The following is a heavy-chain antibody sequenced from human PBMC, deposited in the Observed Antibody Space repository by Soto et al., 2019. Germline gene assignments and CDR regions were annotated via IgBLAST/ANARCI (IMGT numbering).Heavy chain of an antibody. J-gene: IGHJ5*02. CDR3: ARQNTGHNWFGP. CDR1: GGTINSGAYY. V-gene: IGHV4-39*01. D-gene: IGHD4-17*01. CDR2: IYYSGTT. Sequence: QLQLQESGPGLVKPSETLSLTCTVSGGTINSGAYYWGWIRQSPGKGLEWIGSIYYSGTTYYNPYIESRVTMSVDTSKNQFSLKRSSVTAAETTVYYCARQNTGHNWFGPWGQGTLGKVSS.